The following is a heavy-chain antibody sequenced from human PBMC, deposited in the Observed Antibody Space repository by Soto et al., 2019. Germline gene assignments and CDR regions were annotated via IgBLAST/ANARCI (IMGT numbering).Heavy chain of an antibody. CDR2: ISSSGSTI. CDR1: GFTFSDYY. D-gene: IGHD4-17*01. CDR3: AREAPGTTVNIDVRGYMDV. V-gene: IGHV3-11*01. J-gene: IGHJ6*03. Sequence: QVQLVESGGGLVKPGGSLRLSCAASGFTFSDYYMSWIRQAPGKGLEWVSYISSSGSTIYYADSVKGRFTLSRDNAKNSLYLQMNSLRAEDTAVYYCAREAPGTTVNIDVRGYMDVWGKGTTVTVSS.